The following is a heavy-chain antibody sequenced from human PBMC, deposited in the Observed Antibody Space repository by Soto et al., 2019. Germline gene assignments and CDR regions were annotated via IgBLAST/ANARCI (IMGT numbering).Heavy chain of an antibody. CDR1: GGSISSYY. CDR2: IYYSGST. Sequence: QVQLQESGPGLVKPSETLSLTCTVSGGSISSYYWSWIRQPPGKGLEWIGYIYYSGSTNYNPSLKSRVTISVDTSKNQFSLKLSSVTAADTAVYYCARDLDGYSSGWYYAFDIWGQGTMVTVSS. D-gene: IGHD6-19*01. V-gene: IGHV4-59*01. CDR3: ARDLDGYSSGWYYAFDI. J-gene: IGHJ3*02.